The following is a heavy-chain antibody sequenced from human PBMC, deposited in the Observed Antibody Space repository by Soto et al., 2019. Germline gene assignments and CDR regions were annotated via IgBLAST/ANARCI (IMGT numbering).Heavy chain of an antibody. CDR2: FYYSGST. Sequence: SETLSLTCTFSCGSFICRDCYWSWIRQPPGKGLQWIGYFYYSGSTYYNPSLRSRVTISVDTAKNNFSVKLSSVTVADTAVYYCARAYGDYDHFDSWGQGTLVTVSS. CDR1: CGSFICRDCY. D-gene: IGHD4-17*01. J-gene: IGHJ4*02. CDR3: ARAYGDYDHFDS. V-gene: IGHV4-30-4*01.